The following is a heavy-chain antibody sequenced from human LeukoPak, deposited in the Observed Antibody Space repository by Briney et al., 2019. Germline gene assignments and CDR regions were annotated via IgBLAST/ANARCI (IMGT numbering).Heavy chain of an antibody. J-gene: IGHJ4*02. CDR3: ARGFTFKLRTVGIDY. CDR1: GGSFSGYY. D-gene: IGHD1-26*01. CDR2: INHSGST. Sequence: SETLSLTCAVYGGSFSGYYWSWIRQPPGKGLEWIGEINHSGSTNYNPSLKSRVTISVDTSKNQFSLKLSSVTAADTAVYYCARGFTFKLRTVGIDYWGQGTLVTVSS. V-gene: IGHV4-34*01.